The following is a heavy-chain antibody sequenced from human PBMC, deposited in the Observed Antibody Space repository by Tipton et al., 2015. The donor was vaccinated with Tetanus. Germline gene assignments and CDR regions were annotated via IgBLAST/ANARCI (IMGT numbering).Heavy chain of an antibody. V-gene: IGHV3-53*01. CDR2: IYTGGSA. Sequence: SLRLSCAASGVTVSDNYMSWVRQAPGKGLEWVSVIYTGGSADYTDSVKGRFTISRDNSNNSLSLQMNSLRIDDTAVYYCAFRTNWRFSRGFDCWGQGILVTVSS. CDR3: AFRTNWRFSRGFDC. CDR1: GVTVSDNY. D-gene: IGHD1-20*01. J-gene: IGHJ4*02.